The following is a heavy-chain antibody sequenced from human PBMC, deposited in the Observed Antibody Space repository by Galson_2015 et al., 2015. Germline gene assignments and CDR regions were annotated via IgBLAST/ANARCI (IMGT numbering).Heavy chain of an antibody. D-gene: IGHD2-2*01. J-gene: IGHJ3*01. V-gene: IGHV3-23*01. CDR3: AKAGYCSSSGCIRPFDL. CDR2: ISGSDGRT. CDR1: GFTFSSFA. Sequence: SLRLSCAASGFTFSSFAMIWVRQAPGMGLEWVSTISGSDGRTYYADSVKGRFTVSRDNSKNTLYLQMNSLRAEDTAVYYCAKAGYCSSSGCIRPFDLWGQGTMVTVSS.